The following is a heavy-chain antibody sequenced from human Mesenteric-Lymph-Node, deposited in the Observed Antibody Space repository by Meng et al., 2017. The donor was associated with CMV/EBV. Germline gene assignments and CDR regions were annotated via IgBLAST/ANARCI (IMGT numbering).Heavy chain of an antibody. D-gene: IGHD2-15*01. J-gene: IGHJ4*02. CDR3: AKGVVANFDY. V-gene: IGHV3-48*03. CDR1: GFTFSSYE. CDR2: IGISGSTI. Sequence: GESLKISCAASGFTFSSYEMNWVRQVPGKGLEWISYIGISGSTITYADSVKGRFTISRDNSKNTLYLQMNSLRAEDTAVYYCAKGVVANFDYWGQGTLVTVSS.